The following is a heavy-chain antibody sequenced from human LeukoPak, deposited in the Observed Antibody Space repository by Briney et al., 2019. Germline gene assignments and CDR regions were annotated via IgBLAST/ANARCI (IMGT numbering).Heavy chain of an antibody. CDR1: GFTSSSYW. CDR3: AKPVFSREHEIDY. Sequence: GGSLRLSCVASGFTSSSYWMSWIRQAPGKGLEWVANIKQDGSQKYYMDSVKGRITISRDNAKNSVDLQMNSLRAEDTAVYYCAKPVFSREHEIDYWGQGTLVTVSS. CDR2: IKQDGSQK. J-gene: IGHJ4*02. D-gene: IGHD3-3*02. V-gene: IGHV3-7*02.